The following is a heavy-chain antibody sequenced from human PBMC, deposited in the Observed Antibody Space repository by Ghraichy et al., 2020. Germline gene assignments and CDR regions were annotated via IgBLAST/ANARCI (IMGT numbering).Heavy chain of an antibody. J-gene: IGHJ4*02. Sequence: GESLNISCAASGFTFDDYAMHWVRQAPGKGLEWVSLISGDGGSTYYADSVKGRFTISRDNSKNSLYLQMNSLRTEDTALYYCAKDIRYDSSGYLDYWGQGTLVTVSS. CDR1: GFTFDDYA. CDR3: AKDIRYDSSGYLDY. CDR2: ISGDGGST. D-gene: IGHD3-22*01. V-gene: IGHV3-43*02.